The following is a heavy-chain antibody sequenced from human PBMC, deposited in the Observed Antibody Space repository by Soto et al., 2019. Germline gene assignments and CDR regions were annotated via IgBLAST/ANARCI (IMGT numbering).Heavy chain of an antibody. CDR2: IYTSGST. CDR1: GGSISSYY. V-gene: IGHV4-4*07. J-gene: IGHJ4*02. CDR3: ARDYCGGDCYPPLLDYFDY. D-gene: IGHD2-21*02. Sequence: QVQLQESGPGLVKPSETLSLTCTVSGGSISSYYWSWIRQPAGKGLEWIGRIYTSGSTNYNPSLKSRVTMSVDTSKNQFSLKLSSVTAADTAVYYCARDYCGGDCYPPLLDYFDYWGQGTLVTVSS.